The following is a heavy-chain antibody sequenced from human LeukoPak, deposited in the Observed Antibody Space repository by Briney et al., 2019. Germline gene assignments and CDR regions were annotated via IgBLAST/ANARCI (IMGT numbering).Heavy chain of an antibody. V-gene: IGHV1-8*02. J-gene: IGHJ4*02. Sequence: ASVKVSCKASGYTFTSYDINWVRQATGQGLEWMGWMNPNSGNTGYAQKFQGRVTMTRNTSISTAYMELSSLRSEDTAVYYCARRGRMVATLDYWGQGTLVTVSS. CDR3: ARRGRMVATLDY. CDR1: GYTFTSYD. D-gene: IGHD5-12*01. CDR2: MNPNSGNT.